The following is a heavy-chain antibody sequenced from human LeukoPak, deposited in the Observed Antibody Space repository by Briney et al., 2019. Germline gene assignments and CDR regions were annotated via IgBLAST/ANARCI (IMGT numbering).Heavy chain of an antibody. CDR3: ARVAAAGHFDY. CDR1: GFTFSSYW. V-gene: IGHV3-7*03. Sequence: GGSLRLSCAASGFTFSSYWMSWVRQAPGKGLEWVANIKQDGSEKYYVDSVKGRFTISRDIAKNSLYLQMNSLRAEDTAVYYCARVAAAGHFDYWGQGTLVTVSS. J-gene: IGHJ4*02. CDR2: IKQDGSEK. D-gene: IGHD6-13*01.